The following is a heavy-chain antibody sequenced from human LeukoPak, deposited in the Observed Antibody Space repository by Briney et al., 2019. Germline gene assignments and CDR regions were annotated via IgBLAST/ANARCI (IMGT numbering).Heavy chain of an antibody. CDR1: GGSISSYY. D-gene: IGHD4-23*01. CDR2: IYYSGST. CDR3: ARRAPLRWYDY. J-gene: IGHJ4*02. Sequence: SETLSLTCTVSGGSISSYYWSWIRQPPGKGLEWIGYIYYSGSTNYNPSLKSRVTISVDTSKNQFSLKLTSVTAADTAVYYCARRAPLRWYDYWGQGTLVTVSS. V-gene: IGHV4-59*08.